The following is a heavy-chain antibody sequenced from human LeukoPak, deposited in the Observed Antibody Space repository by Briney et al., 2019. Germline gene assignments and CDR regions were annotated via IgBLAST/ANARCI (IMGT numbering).Heavy chain of an antibody. D-gene: IGHD3-22*01. V-gene: IGHV4-34*01. J-gene: IGHJ3*02. Sequence: SETLSLTCTVSGGSISSYYWSWIRQPPGKGLEWIGEINHSGSTNYNPSLKSRVTISVDTSKNQFSLKLSSVTAADTAVYYCASSTKPDSTYYYDSSGYAFDIWGQGTMVTVSS. CDR3: ASSTKPDSTYYYDSSGYAFDI. CDR1: GGSISSYY. CDR2: INHSGST.